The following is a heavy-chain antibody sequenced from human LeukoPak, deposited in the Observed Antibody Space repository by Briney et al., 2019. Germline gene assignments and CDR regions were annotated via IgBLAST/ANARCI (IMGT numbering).Heavy chain of an antibody. D-gene: IGHD4-17*01. CDR1: GGTFSSYA. CDR2: IIPILGIA. V-gene: IGHV1-69*04. Sequence: SVKVSCTASGGTFSSYAISWVRQAPGQGLEWMGRIIPILGIANYAQKFQGRVTITADKSTSTAYMELSSLRSEDTAVYYCARGYGDLLYYGMDVWGQGTTVTVSS. J-gene: IGHJ6*02. CDR3: ARGYGDLLYYGMDV.